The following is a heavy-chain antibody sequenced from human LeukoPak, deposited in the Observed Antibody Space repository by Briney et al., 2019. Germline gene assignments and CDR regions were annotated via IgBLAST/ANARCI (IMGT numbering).Heavy chain of an antibody. D-gene: IGHD3-22*01. CDR2: ISAYNGNT. CDR1: GYTFTSYG. Sequence: ASVKVSCKASGYTFTSYGISWVRQAPGQGLEWMGWISAYNGNTNYAQKFQGRVTITADESTSTAYMELSSLRSEDTAVYYCARDYYDSSGYSGANWYFDLWGRGTLVTVSS. J-gene: IGHJ2*01. V-gene: IGHV1-18*01. CDR3: ARDYYDSSGYSGANWYFDL.